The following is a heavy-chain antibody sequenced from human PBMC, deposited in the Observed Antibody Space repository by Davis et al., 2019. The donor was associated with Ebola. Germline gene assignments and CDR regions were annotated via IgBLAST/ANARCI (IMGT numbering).Heavy chain of an antibody. V-gene: IGHV4-34*01. Sequence: MPSETLSLTCAVYGGSFSGYYWSWIRQPPGKGLEWIGEINHSGSTNYNPSLKSRVTISVDTSKNQFSLKLSSVTAADTAMYYCARRSSAYYYVNYWGRGTLVTVSS. CDR1: GGSFSGYY. D-gene: IGHD3-10*02. CDR3: ARRSSAYYYVNY. J-gene: IGHJ4*02. CDR2: INHSGST.